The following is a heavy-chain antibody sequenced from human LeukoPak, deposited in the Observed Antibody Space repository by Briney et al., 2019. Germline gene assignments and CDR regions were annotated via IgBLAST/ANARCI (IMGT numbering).Heavy chain of an antibody. CDR3: ARDQAAVD. CDR1: GFTFTNYG. Sequence: PGGTLRLSCAVSGFTFTNYGMSWVRQAPGKGLEWVSGISGSGGTTYYADSVKGRFTISRDNAKNSLYLQMNSLRAEDTAVYYCARDQAAVDWGQGTLVTVSS. D-gene: IGHD6-13*01. V-gene: IGHV3-23*01. J-gene: IGHJ4*02. CDR2: ISGSGGTT.